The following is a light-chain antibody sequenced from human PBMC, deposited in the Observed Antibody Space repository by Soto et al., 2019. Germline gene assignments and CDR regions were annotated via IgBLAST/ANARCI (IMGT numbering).Light chain of an antibody. Sequence: QAVVTQEPSLTVSPGWTVTLTCVSITGAVTSGHYPYCFQQKTGQAPRTLIYDTSNKHSWTPARFSGSLLGGKAALTLSGAQPEDEAEYYCLLSCSGDGGVFRTGSQVTVL. CDR3: LLSCSGDGGV. CDR1: TGAVTSGHY. V-gene: IGLV7-46*01. J-gene: IGLJ1*01. CDR2: DTS.